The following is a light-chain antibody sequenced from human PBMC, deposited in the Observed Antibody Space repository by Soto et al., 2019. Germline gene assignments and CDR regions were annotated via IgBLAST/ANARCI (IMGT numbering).Light chain of an antibody. V-gene: IGKV1-39*01. J-gene: IGKJ1*01. CDR1: QSIDTY. Sequence: DIQMTQSPSSLSASVGDRVSITCRASQSIDTYLNWYQQRPGKAPNLLIYAASTLQSGVPARFIGSGSGKDFTLSISSLQPEDFSTYYCQQRYSIPRKFGQGTKVEIK. CDR3: QQRYSIPRK. CDR2: AAS.